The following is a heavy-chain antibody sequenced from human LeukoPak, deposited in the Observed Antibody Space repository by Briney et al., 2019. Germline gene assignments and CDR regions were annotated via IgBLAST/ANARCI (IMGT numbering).Heavy chain of an antibody. D-gene: IGHD1-20*01. CDR1: GFTFSNYA. Sequence: PGGSLGLSCAASGFTFSNYAVMWVRQAPGQGLEWVSAITSSGAPRYADSVKGRFTISRDNSNNTLYLHMTSLRAEDTALYYCARDRNNYYFDYCGQGTLLSVSS. CDR3: ARDRNNYYFDY. V-gene: IGHV3-23*01. J-gene: IGHJ4*02. CDR2: ITSSGAP.